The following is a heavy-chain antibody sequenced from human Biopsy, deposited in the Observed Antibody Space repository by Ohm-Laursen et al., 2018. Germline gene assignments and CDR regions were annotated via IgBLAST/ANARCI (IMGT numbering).Heavy chain of an antibody. V-gene: IGHV4-59*01. Sequence: GTLSLTCCVSGGSMTGYEWSWIRLAPGKGLEWIGYIYYSGGTKYNPSLASRVTFSVDMSKSQFSLKLYSVTAADAAVYYCARVEAGTYDALDIWGQGTLVAVSA. CDR2: IYYSGGT. J-gene: IGHJ3*02. CDR3: ARVEAGTYDALDI. CDR1: GGSMTGYE. D-gene: IGHD1-26*01.